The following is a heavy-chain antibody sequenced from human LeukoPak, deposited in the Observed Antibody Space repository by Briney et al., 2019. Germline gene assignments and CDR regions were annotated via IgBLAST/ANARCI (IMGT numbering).Heavy chain of an antibody. CDR2: ISYDGSNK. CDR3: AKDRTLYDSTTLDY. Sequence: GGSLRLSCAASGFTFSSYGMHWVRQAPGKGLEWVAVISYDGSNKYYADSVKGRFTISRDNSKNTLYLQMNSLRAEDTAVYYCAKDRTLYDSTTLDYWGQGTLVIVSS. CDR1: GFTFSSYG. V-gene: IGHV3-30*18. D-gene: IGHD3-22*01. J-gene: IGHJ4*02.